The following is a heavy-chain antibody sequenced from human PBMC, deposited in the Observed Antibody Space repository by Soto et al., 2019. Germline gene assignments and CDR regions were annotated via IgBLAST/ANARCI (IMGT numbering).Heavy chain of an antibody. J-gene: IGHJ6*02. D-gene: IGHD7-27*01. V-gene: IGHV3-11*06. CDR1: GFTFSDYY. Sequence: GGSLRLSCAASGFTFSDYYMSWIRQAPGKGLEWVSYISSSSSYTNDADSVKGRFTISRDNAKNSLYLQMDSLRAEDTAVYYCARVGTLYAMDVWGQGTTVTVSS. CDR3: ARVGTLYAMDV. CDR2: ISSSSSYT.